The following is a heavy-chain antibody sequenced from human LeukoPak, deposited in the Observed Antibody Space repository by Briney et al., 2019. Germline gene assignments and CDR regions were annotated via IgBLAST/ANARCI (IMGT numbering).Heavy chain of an antibody. CDR1: GFRFGSHA. Sequence: PGRSLRLSCAASGFRFGSHAVHWVRQAPGKGLEWLAQIWYDGSNKYYVDSVKGPFTTSRDNSKNRVYLQMNSLRAEDTAVYFCARDGQQLAPYAMDVWGQGTTVTVSS. CDR3: ARDGQQLAPYAMDV. CDR2: IWYDGSNK. J-gene: IGHJ6*02. V-gene: IGHV3-33*01. D-gene: IGHD6-13*01.